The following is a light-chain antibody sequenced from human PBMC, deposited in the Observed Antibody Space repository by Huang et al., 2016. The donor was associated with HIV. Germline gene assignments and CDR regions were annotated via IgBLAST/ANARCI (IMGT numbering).Light chain of an antibody. CDR3: QQYGSSLA. CDR2: GAS. CDR1: QSVFNNNY. Sequence: EIVLTQSPGILSLSPGESATLSCRASQSVFNNNYLAWYQQKPGQAPRLLIVGASSTATGSSDRFRGSGSGTDFTLTISRLEPEDFAVYYCQQYGSSLAFGPGTKVEIK. V-gene: IGKV3-20*01. J-gene: IGKJ1*01.